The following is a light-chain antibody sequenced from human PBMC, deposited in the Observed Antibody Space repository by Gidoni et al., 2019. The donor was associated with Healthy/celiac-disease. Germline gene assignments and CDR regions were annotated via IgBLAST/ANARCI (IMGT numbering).Light chain of an antibody. CDR3: QQRSNWPPIT. J-gene: IGKJ5*01. V-gene: IGKV3-11*01. Sequence: EIVFTQSPATLSLSPGERATLSCRASQSVSSYLAWYQQKPVQAPRLLIYDAANRATGIPARFSGSGSGTDFTLTISSLEPEDFAVYYCQQRSNWPPITFGQXTRLEIK. CDR2: DAA. CDR1: QSVSSY.